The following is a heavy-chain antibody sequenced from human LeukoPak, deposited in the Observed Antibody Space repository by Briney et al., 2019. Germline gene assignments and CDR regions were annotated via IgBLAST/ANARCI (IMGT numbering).Heavy chain of an antibody. CDR3: AGTYYDFWSGYSQIYYYYGMDV. D-gene: IGHD3-3*01. V-gene: IGHV4-59*01. CDR1: GGSISSYY. CDR2: IYYSGST. J-gene: IGHJ6*02. Sequence: PSETLSLTCTVSGGSISSYYWSWIRQPPGKGLEWIGYIYYSGSTNYNPSLKSRVTISVDTSKNQFSLKLSSVTAADTAVYYCAGTYYDFWSGYSQIYYYYGMDVWGQGTTVTVSS.